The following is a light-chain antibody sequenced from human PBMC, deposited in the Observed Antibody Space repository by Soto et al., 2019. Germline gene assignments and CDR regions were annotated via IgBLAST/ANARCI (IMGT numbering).Light chain of an antibody. J-gene: IGKJ3*01. CDR3: QQRSNWLIS. V-gene: IGKV3-11*01. CDR2: DGS. CDR1: QRVSGY. Sequence: EIVFTQSPATLSLSPGERATLSCWASQRVSGYLAWYQQKPGQAPRLLIYDGSHRAAGIPSRFSGSGSGTDFTLTISGLEPEDFAVYYCQQRSNWLISFGPGTKVDIK.